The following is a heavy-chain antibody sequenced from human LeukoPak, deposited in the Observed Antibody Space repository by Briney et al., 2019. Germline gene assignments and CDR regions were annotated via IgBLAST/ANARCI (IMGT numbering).Heavy chain of an antibody. J-gene: IGHJ4*02. CDR3: ARIRVPAAILSSVHDLLDY. D-gene: IGHD2-2*01. CDR1: GFTFSSYA. Sequence: GGSLRLSCAASGFTFSSYAMSWVRQAPGKGLEWVSAISGSGGSTYYADSVKGRFTISRDNSKNTLYLQMNSLRAEDTAVYYCARIRVPAAILSSVHDLLDYWGQGTLVTVSS. V-gene: IGHV3-23*01. CDR2: ISGSGGST.